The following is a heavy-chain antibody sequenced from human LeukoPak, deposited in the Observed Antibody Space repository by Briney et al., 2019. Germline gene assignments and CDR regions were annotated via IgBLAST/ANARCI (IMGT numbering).Heavy chain of an antibody. CDR1: GFTFSSYA. V-gene: IGHV3-23*01. D-gene: IGHD6-19*01. CDR3: AKDRLFSVAVYFDY. CDR2: ISGSGGST. J-gene: IGHJ4*02. Sequence: TGGSLRLSCAASGFTFSSYAMSWVRQAPGKGLEWVSAISGSGGSTYYADSVKGRFTISRDNSKNALYPQMNSLRAEDTAVYYCAKDRLFSVAVYFDYWGQGTLVTVSS.